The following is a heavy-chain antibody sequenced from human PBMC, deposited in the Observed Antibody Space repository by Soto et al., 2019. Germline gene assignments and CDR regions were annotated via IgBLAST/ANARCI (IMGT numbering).Heavy chain of an antibody. Sequence: EVQLVESGGGLVQPGGSLRLSCAASGFTFSSYSMNWVRQAPGKGLEWVSYISSSSSTIYYADSVKGRCTISRDNAKNSLYLQMNSLRDEDTAVYYCAREPGYCSGGSCYFRAFDIWGQGTMVTVSS. CDR2: ISSSSSTI. J-gene: IGHJ3*02. V-gene: IGHV3-48*02. CDR1: GFTFSSYS. CDR3: AREPGYCSGGSCYFRAFDI. D-gene: IGHD2-15*01.